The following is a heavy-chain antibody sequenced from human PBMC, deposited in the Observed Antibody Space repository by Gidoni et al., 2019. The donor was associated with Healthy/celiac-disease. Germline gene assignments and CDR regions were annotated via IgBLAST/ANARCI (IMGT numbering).Heavy chain of an antibody. D-gene: IGHD6-13*01. J-gene: IGHJ4*02. CDR3: ARDQRIAAAGSDY. CDR2: ISSSSSYI. Sequence: EVQLVESGGGLVKPGGSLRLSCAASGVTFSSYSMNWVRQAPGKGLEWVSSISSSSSYIYYADSVEGRFTISRDNAKNSLYLQMNSLRAEDTAVYYCARDQRIAAAGSDYWGQGTLVTVSS. V-gene: IGHV3-21*01. CDR1: GVTFSSYS.